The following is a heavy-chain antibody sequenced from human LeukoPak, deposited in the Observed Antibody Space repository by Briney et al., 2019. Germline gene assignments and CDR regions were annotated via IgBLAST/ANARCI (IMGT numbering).Heavy chain of an antibody. CDR1: GYTFTRYD. V-gene: IGHV1-8*03. J-gene: IGHJ4*02. CDR2: MNPNSGNT. CDR3: ARGKAVAGTRYYDY. Sequence: WASVNVSCKASGYTFTRYDINWVRQATGQGLEWMGWMNPNSGNTGYAQKFQGRVTITRNTSISTAYMELSSLRSEDTAVYYCARGKAVAGTRYYDYWGQGTLVTVSS. D-gene: IGHD6-19*01.